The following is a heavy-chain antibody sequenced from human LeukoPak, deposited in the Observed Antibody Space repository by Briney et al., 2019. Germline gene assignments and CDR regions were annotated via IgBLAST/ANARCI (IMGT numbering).Heavy chain of an antibody. CDR2: IHYSGST. CDR3: ARHGQNDGYPLDY. D-gene: IGHD5-24*01. V-gene: IGHV4-59*08. CDR1: GGSFSGYY. Sequence: SSETLSLTCAVYGGSFSGYYWSWIRQPPGKGLEWIAYIHYSGSTNYNPPLKSRLTISVDTSKNQLSLKLNSMTDADTAVYYCARHGQNDGYPLDYWGQGTLVSVSS. J-gene: IGHJ4*02.